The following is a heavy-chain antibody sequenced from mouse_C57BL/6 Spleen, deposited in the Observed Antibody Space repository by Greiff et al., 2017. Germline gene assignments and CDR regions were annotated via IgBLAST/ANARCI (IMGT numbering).Heavy chain of an antibody. Sequence: EVQRVESGGGLVKPGGSLKLSCAASGFTFSSYAMSWVRQTPEKRLEWVATISDGGSYTYYPDNVKGRFTISRDNAKNNLYLQMSHLKSEDTAMYYCARGNYAAYWGQGTLVTVSA. D-gene: IGHD2-1*01. CDR3: ARGNYAAY. CDR2: ISDGGSYT. V-gene: IGHV5-4*01. J-gene: IGHJ3*01. CDR1: GFTFSSYA.